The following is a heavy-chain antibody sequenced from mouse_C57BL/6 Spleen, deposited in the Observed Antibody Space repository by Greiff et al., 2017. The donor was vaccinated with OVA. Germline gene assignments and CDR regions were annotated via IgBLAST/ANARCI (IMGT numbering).Heavy chain of an antibody. CDR2: IDPEDGET. D-gene: IGHD1-1*01. J-gene: IGHJ4*01. CDR1: GFNIKDYY. Sequence: EVQGVESGAELVKPGASVKLSCTASGFNIKDYYMHWVKQRTEQGLEWIGRIDPEDGETKYAPKFQGKATITADTSSNTAYLQLSSLTSEDTAVYYCAMAYGSSYYAMDYWGQGTSVTVSS. CDR3: AMAYGSSYYAMDY. V-gene: IGHV14-2*01.